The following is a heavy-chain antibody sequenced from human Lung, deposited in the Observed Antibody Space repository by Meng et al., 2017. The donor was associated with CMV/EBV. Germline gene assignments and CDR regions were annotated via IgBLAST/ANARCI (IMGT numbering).Heavy chain of an antibody. CDR2: LSGSGGAT. CDR1: GFTFSNYA. CDR3: ARNPGGRPNWFDP. Sequence: GESXKISXAASGFTFSNYAMSWVRQAPGKGLEWGSALSGSGGATYYADSVKGRFTISRDNSKSTVYLQMKSLRAEDTAVYYCARNPGGRPNWFDPWGQGTLVTVSS. J-gene: IGHJ5*02. V-gene: IGHV3-23*01. D-gene: IGHD4-23*01.